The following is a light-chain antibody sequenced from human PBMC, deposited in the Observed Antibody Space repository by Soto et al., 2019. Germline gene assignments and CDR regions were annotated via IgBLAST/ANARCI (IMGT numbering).Light chain of an antibody. CDR1: QSISSW. J-gene: IGKJ5*01. CDR2: DAS. CDR3: QQLLSYPIT. V-gene: IGKV1-5*01. Sequence: DIQMTQSPSTLSASVGDGVTITCRASQSISSWLAWYQQKPGKAPKLLIFDASSLQSGVPSRSSGSGSGTEFTLTISSLQPEDFATYYCQQLLSYPITFGQGTRLEIK.